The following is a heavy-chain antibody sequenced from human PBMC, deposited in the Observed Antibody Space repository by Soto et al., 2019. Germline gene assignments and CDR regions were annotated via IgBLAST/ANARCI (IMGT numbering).Heavy chain of an antibody. CDR3: ARADSSSWYTFFDY. D-gene: IGHD6-13*01. Sequence: PSETLSLTCTVSGGSISSYYWSWIRQPPGKGLEWIGYIYYSGSTNYNPSLKSRVTISVDTSKNQFSLKLSSVTAADTAVYYCARADSSSWYTFFDYWGQGTLVTVSS. CDR1: GGSISSYY. CDR2: IYYSGST. V-gene: IGHV4-59*12. J-gene: IGHJ4*02.